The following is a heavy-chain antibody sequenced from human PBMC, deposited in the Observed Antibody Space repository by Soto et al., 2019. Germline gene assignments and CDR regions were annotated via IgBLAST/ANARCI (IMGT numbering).Heavy chain of an antibody. Sequence: GASVNVSCKASGYTFTSYGISWVRQAPGQGLEWMGWISAYNGNTNYAQKLQGRVTMTTDTSTSTAYMELRSLRSDDTAVYYCAASNSDYGDFNYFDYWGQGTLVTVSS. J-gene: IGHJ4*02. V-gene: IGHV1-18*01. CDR3: AASNSDYGDFNYFDY. CDR2: ISAYNGNT. CDR1: GYTFTSYG. D-gene: IGHD4-17*01.